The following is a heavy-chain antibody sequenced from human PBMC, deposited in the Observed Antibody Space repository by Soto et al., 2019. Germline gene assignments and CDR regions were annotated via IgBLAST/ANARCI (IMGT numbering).Heavy chain of an antibody. J-gene: IGHJ5*02. D-gene: IGHD6-13*01. CDR2: ISYDGSNK. CDR1: GFTFSSYA. V-gene: IGHV3-30-3*01. Sequence: QVQLVESGGGVVQPGRSLRLSCAASGFTFSSYAMHWVRQAPGKGLEWVAVISYDGSNKYYADSVKGRFTIYRDNSKNTLYLQMSSLRAEDRAVYYCASSYSGSWWASCRFDPWGQGTLVTVSS. CDR3: ASSYSGSWWASCRFDP.